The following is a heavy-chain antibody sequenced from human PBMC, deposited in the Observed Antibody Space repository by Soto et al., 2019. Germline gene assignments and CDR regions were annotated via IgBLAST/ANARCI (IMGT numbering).Heavy chain of an antibody. J-gene: IGHJ5*02. CDR1: GDSISSSSYS. CDR2: IYYSGST. D-gene: IGHD5-18*01. Sequence: PSETLSLTCTVSGDSISSSSYSWGWIRQPPGKGLEWIGSIYYSGSTNYNPSLKSRVTISVDRSRNQFSLSLSSVTAADTAVYYCARGRGYSYGLDPWGQGTLVTVSS. CDR3: ARGRGYSYGLDP. V-gene: IGHV4-39*07.